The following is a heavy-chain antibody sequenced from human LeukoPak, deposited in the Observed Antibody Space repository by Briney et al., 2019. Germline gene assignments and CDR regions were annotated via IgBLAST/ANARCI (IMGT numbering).Heavy chain of an antibody. Sequence: SETLSLTCTVSSASITSSPHFWAWIRQSPGKGLEWIGSISYSGTTYYNPSLKSRVTISVDTSENHFSLKLSSVTAADTAVYYCAANSADYNTLGSSYKVWGQGTLVTVSS. V-gene: IGHV4-39*02. CDR1: SASITSSPHF. J-gene: IGHJ4*02. CDR3: AANSADYNTLGSSYKV. D-gene: IGHD3-10*01. CDR2: ISYSGTT.